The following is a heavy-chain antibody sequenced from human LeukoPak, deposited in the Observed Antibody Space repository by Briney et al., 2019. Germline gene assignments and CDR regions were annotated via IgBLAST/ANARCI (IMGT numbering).Heavy chain of an antibody. J-gene: IGHJ4*02. D-gene: IGHD1-26*01. Sequence: PSETLSLTCAVYGGSFSGYYWSWIRQSPGKGLEWIGEITHSGSTNYNPSLKSRVTISVDTSKNQFSLKLSSVTAADTAVYYCARARSGKWGFDYWGQGTLVTVSS. CDR2: ITHSGST. CDR1: GGSFSGYY. CDR3: ARARSGKWGFDY. V-gene: IGHV4-34*01.